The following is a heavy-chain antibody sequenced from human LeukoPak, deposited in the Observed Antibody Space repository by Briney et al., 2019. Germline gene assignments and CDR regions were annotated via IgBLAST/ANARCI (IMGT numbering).Heavy chain of an antibody. V-gene: IGHV3-23*01. CDR2: ISGSGGST. D-gene: IGHD3-22*01. CDR1: GFTFSSYA. J-gene: IGHJ3*02. Sequence: GGSLRLSCAASGFTFSSYAMSWVRQAPGKGLEWVSAISGSGGSTYYADSVKGRFTISRDNSKNTLYLQMNSLRAEDTAVYYCAKADYYDSRGYRIGFDIWGQGTMVTVSS. CDR3: AKADYYDSRGYRIGFDI.